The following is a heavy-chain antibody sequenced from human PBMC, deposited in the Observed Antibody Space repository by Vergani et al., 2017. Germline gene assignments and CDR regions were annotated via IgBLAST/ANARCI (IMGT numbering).Heavy chain of an antibody. D-gene: IGHD1-26*01. Sequence: EVQLVESGGGLVQPGRSLRLSCAASGFTFDDYAMHWVRLAPGKGLEWVSGISWNSGSIGYADSVKGRFTISRDNAKNSLYLQMNSLRAEDTALYYCAKDMRVGATGGLDYWGQGTLVTVSS. J-gene: IGHJ4*02. V-gene: IGHV3-9*01. CDR1: GFTFDDYA. CDR3: AKDMRVGATGGLDY. CDR2: ISWNSGSI.